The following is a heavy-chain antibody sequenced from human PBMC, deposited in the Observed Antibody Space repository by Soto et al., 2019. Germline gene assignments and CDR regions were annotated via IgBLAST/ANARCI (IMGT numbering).Heavy chain of an antibody. CDR3: ARAHGSGWGAFDI. V-gene: IGHV4-30-2*01. CDR2: IYQSGST. J-gene: IGHJ3*02. Sequence: PSETMSLTCAVSGGSISRGGYSWSWIRQPPGKGLEWIGYIYQSGSTYYNPSLKSRVTISVDRSKNQFSLKLSSVTAADTAVYYCARAHGSGWGAFDIWGQGTMVTVSS. D-gene: IGHD3-10*01. CDR1: GGSISRGGYS.